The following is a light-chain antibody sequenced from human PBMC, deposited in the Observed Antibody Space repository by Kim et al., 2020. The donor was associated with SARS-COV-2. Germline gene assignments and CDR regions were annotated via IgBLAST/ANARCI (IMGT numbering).Light chain of an antibody. CDR2: DNN. V-gene: IGLV1-51*01. CDR1: TSNIGSDS. CDR3: GTWDTSLSVGV. Sequence: QSVLTQPPSVSAAPGQKVTISFSGRTSNIGSDSVSWYQQLPGAAPKLLIFDNNKRPSGIPDRFSASKSGTSATLAITGLQTGDEANYYCGTWDTSLSVGVFGGGTQLTVL. J-gene: IGLJ2*01.